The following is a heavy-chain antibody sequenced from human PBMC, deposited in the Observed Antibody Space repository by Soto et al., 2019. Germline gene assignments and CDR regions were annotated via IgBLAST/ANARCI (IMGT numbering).Heavy chain of an antibody. D-gene: IGHD3-9*01. J-gene: IGHJ4*02. V-gene: IGHV1-69*04. Sequence: QVQLEQSGAEVKKPGSSMKVSCKPFGGFLSSFAINWVRQAPGQGLEWMGRSIPIVDVAEYAQRFHDRVTITADKSTTTVYMELRDLTSADTAVYFCARGDASPWFYFDQWGQGSVVTVSS. CDR2: SIPIVDVA. CDR1: GGFLSSFA. CDR3: ARGDASPWFYFDQ.